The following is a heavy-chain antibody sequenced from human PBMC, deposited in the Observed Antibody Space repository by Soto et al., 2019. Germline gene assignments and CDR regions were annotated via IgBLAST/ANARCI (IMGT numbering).Heavy chain of an antibody. V-gene: IGHV3-21*01. D-gene: IGHD1-26*01. CDR3: ARDLRYMTPRPNKSFDP. CDR1: GFTFSSYS. Sequence: GGSLRLSCAASGFTFSSYSMNWVRQAPWKGLEWVSSISSSSSYIYYADSVKGRVTISRDNAKNSLYLQMNSLRAEDTAVYYCARDLRYMTPRPNKSFDPWGQGTLVTGFS. CDR2: ISSSSSYI. J-gene: IGHJ5*02.